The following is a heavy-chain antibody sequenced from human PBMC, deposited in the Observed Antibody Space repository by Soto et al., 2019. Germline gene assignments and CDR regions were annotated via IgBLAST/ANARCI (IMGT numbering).Heavy chain of an antibody. D-gene: IGHD6-13*01. V-gene: IGHV4-34*01. CDR2: INHSGST. Sequence: SETLSLTCAVYGLSFSGYYWSWIRQPPGKGLEWIGEINHSGSTNYNPSLKSRVTISVDTSKNQFSLKLSSVTAADTAVYYCARGRYSSSWRHFQHWGQGTLVTVSS. J-gene: IGHJ1*01. CDR1: GLSFSGYY. CDR3: ARGRYSSSWRHFQH.